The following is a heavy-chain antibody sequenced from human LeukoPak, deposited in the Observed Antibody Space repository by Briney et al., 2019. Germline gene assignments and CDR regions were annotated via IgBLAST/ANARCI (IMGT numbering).Heavy chain of an antibody. J-gene: IGHJ4*02. Sequence: ASETLSLTCAVYGGSFSGYYWGWIRQPPGKGLEWIGEINHSGSTNYSPSLKSRVTISVDRSKNQFSLKLSSVTAADTAVYYCARITMVRGVIIRRYFDYWRQGTLVTVSS. CDR2: INHSGST. CDR1: GGSFSGYY. V-gene: IGHV4-34*01. CDR3: ARITMVRGVIIRRYFDY. D-gene: IGHD3-10*01.